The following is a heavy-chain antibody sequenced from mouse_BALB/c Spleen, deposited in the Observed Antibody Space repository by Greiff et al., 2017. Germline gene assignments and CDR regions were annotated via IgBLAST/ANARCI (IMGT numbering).Heavy chain of an antibody. J-gene: IGHJ2*01. Sequence: DVMLVESGGGLVKPGGSLKLSCAASGFTFSSYTMSWVRQTPEKRLEWVATISSGGSYTYYPDSVKGRFTISRDNAKNTLYLQMSSLKAEDTAMYYGTRDRGDYWGQGTTLTVSS. CDR2: ISSGGSYT. V-gene: IGHV5-6-4*01. CDR1: GFTFSSYT. CDR3: TRDRGDY.